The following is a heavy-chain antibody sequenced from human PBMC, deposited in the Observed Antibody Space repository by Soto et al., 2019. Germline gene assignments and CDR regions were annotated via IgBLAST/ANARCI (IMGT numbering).Heavy chain of an antibody. V-gene: IGHV4-39*01. D-gene: IGHD3-10*01. J-gene: IGHJ6*02. CDR3: ARLYGTGSFSFYGVDV. Sequence: SETLALTCTISGGSISSSAYYFGLILQPPVKVLEWIGSIFYSGISYYNPSLKSRVTMSVDTSKNQFSLKLSSVTAADTAVYYCARLYGTGSFSFYGVDVWGRGTTVTVSS. CDR1: GGSISSSAYY. CDR2: IFYSGIS.